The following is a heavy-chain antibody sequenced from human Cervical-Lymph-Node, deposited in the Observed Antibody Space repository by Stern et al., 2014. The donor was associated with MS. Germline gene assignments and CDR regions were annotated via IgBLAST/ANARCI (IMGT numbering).Heavy chain of an antibody. D-gene: IGHD3-9*01. V-gene: IGHV1-69*01. J-gene: IGHJ4*02. CDR1: GGTFSSYA. Sequence: VQLVESGAEVKKPGSSVKVSCKAYGGTFSSYAISWVRQAPGQGLEWMGGIIPIFGRANYAQKFQGRVTITADESTSTAYMELSSLRSEDTAVYYCARGWSYDILTGYSYWGQGTLVTVSS. CDR2: IIPIFGRA. CDR3: ARGWSYDILTGYSY.